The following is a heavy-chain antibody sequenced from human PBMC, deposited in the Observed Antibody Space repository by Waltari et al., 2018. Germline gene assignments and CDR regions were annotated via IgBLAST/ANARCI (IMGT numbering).Heavy chain of an antibody. CDR1: GFNFPSYG. J-gene: IGHJ4*02. CDR2: ISTYKGNT. CDR3: ARVQSPYYFDF. V-gene: IGHV1-18*01. Sequence: QLEQSGAEVKKPGASVKVSCKASGFNFPSYGFTWVRQAPGQGLEWMGWISTYKGNTNYAQNFQGRVTMTTDTSTTTAYMELRSLIYADTALYYCARVQSPYYFDFWGQGTLVTVSS.